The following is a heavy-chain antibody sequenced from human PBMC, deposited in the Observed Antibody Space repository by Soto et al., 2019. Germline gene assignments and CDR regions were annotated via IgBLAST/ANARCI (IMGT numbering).Heavy chain of an antibody. D-gene: IGHD6-6*01. J-gene: IGHJ4*02. Sequence: PWGSLRLSCAASGFTFSSYSMNWVRQAPGKGLEWVSSISSSSSYIYYADSVKGRFTISRDNSKNTLYLQMNSLRAEDTAVYYCARDQGSIAARLIDYWGQGTLVTVSS. CDR2: ISSSSSYI. CDR3: ARDQGSIAARLIDY. V-gene: IGHV3-21*01. CDR1: GFTFSSYS.